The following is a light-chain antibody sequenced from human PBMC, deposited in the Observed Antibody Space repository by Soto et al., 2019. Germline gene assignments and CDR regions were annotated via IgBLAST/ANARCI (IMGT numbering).Light chain of an antibody. Sequence: DMQMTQSPSTLSASVGDRVTITCRASQSISYWLGWYQQKRGKAPKLLIYKASSLDSGDPSRFSGSGSGTDFTLTISSLQPDDLATYYCQQYNSYSRAVGQGTKVEIK. CDR3: QQYNSYSRA. J-gene: IGKJ1*01. V-gene: IGKV1-5*03. CDR2: KAS. CDR1: QSISYW.